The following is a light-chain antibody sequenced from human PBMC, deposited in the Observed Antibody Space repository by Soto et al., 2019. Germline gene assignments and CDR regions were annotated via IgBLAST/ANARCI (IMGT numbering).Light chain of an antibody. V-gene: IGKV3-15*01. Sequence: EIVMTQSPATLSVSPGERATLSCRASQSVSSNLAWYQQNPGQAPRLLIYGASTRATGIPARFSGSGSGTECTLTISSLQSEDFAVYYCQQYNNWPPLTFGGGTKVEIK. CDR2: GAS. CDR1: QSVSSN. J-gene: IGKJ4*01. CDR3: QQYNNWPPLT.